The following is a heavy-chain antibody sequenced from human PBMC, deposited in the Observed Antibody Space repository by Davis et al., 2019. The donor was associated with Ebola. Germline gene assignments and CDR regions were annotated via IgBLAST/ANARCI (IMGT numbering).Heavy chain of an antibody. CDR3: AREGYCATGGCSFDY. D-gene: IGHD2-15*01. V-gene: IGHV4-59*01. Sequence: SETLSLTCAVYGGSFSGYYWSWIRQPPGKGLEWIGSIYYSGSTTYNPSLKSRVTISLDTSKNQFSLKLSSVTAADTAVYYCAREGYCATGGCSFDYWGQGTLVTVSS. J-gene: IGHJ4*02. CDR1: GGSFSGYY. CDR2: IYYSGST.